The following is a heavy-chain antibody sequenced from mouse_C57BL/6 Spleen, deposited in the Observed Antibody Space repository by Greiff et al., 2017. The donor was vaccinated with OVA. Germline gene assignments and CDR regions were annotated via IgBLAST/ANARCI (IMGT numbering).Heavy chain of an antibody. J-gene: IGHJ4*01. Sequence: EVQLVESGGGLVQPGGSLKLSCAASGFTFSDYYMYWVRQTPEKRLEWVAYISNGGGSTYYPDTVKGRFTISRDNAKNTLYLQMSRLKSEDTAMYSCARLSSYYSNYVGAMGYCGQGTSVTVSS. CDR2: ISNGGGST. CDR1: GFTFSDYY. D-gene: IGHD2-5*01. CDR3: ARLSSYYSNYVGAMGY. V-gene: IGHV5-12*01.